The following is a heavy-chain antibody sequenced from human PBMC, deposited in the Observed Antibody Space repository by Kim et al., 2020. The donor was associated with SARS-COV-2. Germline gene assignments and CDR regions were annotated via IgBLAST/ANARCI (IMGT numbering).Heavy chain of an antibody. CDR2: IWSDGSHK. Sequence: GGSLRLSCAASGFTFSTYGLHWVRQAPGKGLEWVAVIWSDGSHKYYADSVKGRFTISRDNSKNTLYLQMNSLRAEDTAVFYCARDDDSSGYYLDYWGQGTLVTVSS. D-gene: IGHD3-22*01. CDR1: GFTFSTYG. J-gene: IGHJ4*02. CDR3: ARDDDSSGYYLDY. V-gene: IGHV3-33*01.